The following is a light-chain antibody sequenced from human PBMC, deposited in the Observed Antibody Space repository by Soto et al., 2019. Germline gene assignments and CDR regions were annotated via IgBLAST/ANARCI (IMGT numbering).Light chain of an antibody. CDR1: SSDVGGYNY. V-gene: IGLV2-11*01. CDR3: CSYAGSYSWV. CDR2: DVN. J-gene: IGLJ3*02. Sequence: QSALTQPRSVSGSPGQSVTISCTGTSSDVGGYNYVSWYQQHPGKAPKLMIYDVNERRSGIPDRFSGSKSGNTASLTISGLQAEDEADYYCCSYAGSYSWVFGGGTKLTVL.